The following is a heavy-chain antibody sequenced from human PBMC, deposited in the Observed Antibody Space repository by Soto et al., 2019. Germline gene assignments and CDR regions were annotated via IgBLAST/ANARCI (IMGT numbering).Heavy chain of an antibody. CDR1: GFTFSSYA. Sequence: PGGSLRLSCAASGFTFSSYAMTWVRQAPGKGLEWVSTISGSGGNTYYTDSVKGRFTISRDNSKNTLYLQMNSLRAEDTAVYYCAKTDCSSTSCPNWFDPWGQGTLVTVSS. CDR2: ISGSGGNT. D-gene: IGHD2-2*01. J-gene: IGHJ5*02. V-gene: IGHV3-23*01. CDR3: AKTDCSSTSCPNWFDP.